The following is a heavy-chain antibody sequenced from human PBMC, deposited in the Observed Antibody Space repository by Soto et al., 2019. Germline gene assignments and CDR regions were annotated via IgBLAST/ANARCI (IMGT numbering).Heavy chain of an antibody. CDR3: ISQEDIYDGKAV. CDR2: MKSYRGGGTT. J-gene: IGHJ6*02. Sequence: EVQLVESGGGLVPPGGSLRLSCTGTGFSFSTYWMNWVRQAPGKGLEWVGRMKSYRGGGTTDYAATVQGKFTISRDDSKNTLYMQMNSRKFEDTALNVGISQEDIYDGKAVWGQGTTVTVSS. CDR1: GFSFSTYW. V-gene: IGHV3-15*07.